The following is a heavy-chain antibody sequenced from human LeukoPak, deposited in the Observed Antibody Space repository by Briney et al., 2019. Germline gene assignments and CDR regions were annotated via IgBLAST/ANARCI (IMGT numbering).Heavy chain of an antibody. Sequence: GGSLRLSCAASGFTFSSYSMNWVRQAPGKGLEWVSSISSSSSYIYYADSVKGRFTISRDNSKKTLYLEMNSLRAEDTAVYYCAKEMGFKIREVMLGFFEYWGQGTLVTVSS. V-gene: IGHV3-21*04. CDR1: GFTFSSYS. J-gene: IGHJ4*02. D-gene: IGHD3-10*01. CDR2: ISSSSSYI. CDR3: AKEMGFKIREVMLGFFEY.